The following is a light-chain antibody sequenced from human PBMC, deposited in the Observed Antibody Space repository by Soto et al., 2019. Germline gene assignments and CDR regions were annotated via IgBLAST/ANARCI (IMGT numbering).Light chain of an antibody. Sequence: DIQMTQSPSTLSASVGDRVTIACRASQSISSWLAWYQQKPGKAPKLLIYKASSLESGVPSRFSGSGSGTEFTLTISSLKPDDFATYYCQQYNSYGLTFGGGTKVEIK. V-gene: IGKV1-5*03. CDR2: KAS. J-gene: IGKJ4*01. CDR3: QQYNSYGLT. CDR1: QSISSW.